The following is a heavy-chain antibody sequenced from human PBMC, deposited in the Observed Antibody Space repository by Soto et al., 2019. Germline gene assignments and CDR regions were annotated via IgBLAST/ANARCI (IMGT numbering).Heavy chain of an antibody. CDR2: FDPEDGET. CDR1: GYTLTELS. J-gene: IGHJ5*02. Sequence: ASVKVSCKVSGYTLTELSMHWVRQAPGKGLEWMGGFDPEDGETIYAQKFQGRVTMTEDTSTDTAYMELSSLRSEDTSVYYCATGLRVVRAYNWFDPWDQGTLLTVAS. D-gene: IGHD2-21*01. CDR3: ATGLRVVRAYNWFDP. V-gene: IGHV1-24*01.